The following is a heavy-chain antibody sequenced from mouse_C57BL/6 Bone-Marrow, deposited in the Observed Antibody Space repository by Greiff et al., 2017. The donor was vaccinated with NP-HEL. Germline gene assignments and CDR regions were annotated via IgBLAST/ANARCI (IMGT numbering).Heavy chain of an antibody. J-gene: IGHJ4*01. V-gene: IGHV1-50*01. D-gene: IGHD1-1*01. CDR3: ARTGSYGAIDY. CDR1: GYTFTSYW. CDR2: IDPSDSYT. Sequence: VQLQQPGAELVKPGASVKLSCKASGYTFTSYWMQWVKQRPGQGLEWIGEIDPSDSYTNYNQKFKGKATLTVDTSSSTAYMQLSSLTSEDSAVYYCARTGSYGAIDYWGQGTSVAVSS.